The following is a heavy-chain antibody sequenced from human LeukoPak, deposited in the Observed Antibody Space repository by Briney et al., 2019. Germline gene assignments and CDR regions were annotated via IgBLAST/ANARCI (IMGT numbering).Heavy chain of an antibody. CDR1: GFTFSDYY. V-gene: IGHV3-11*04. CDR3: ARDGSSSWYYFDY. J-gene: IGHJ4*02. Sequence: PGGSLRLSCAASGFTFSDYYMSWIRQAPGKGLEWVSYICSSGSTIYYAHSVKGPFTISRDNAKKSLYLQINSLRAEDTAVYYCARDGSSSWYYFDYWGQGTLVPVSS. D-gene: IGHD6-13*01. CDR2: ICSSGSTI.